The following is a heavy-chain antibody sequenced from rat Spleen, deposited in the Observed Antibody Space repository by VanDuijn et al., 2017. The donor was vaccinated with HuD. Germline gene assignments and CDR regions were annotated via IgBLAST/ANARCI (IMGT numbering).Heavy chain of an antibody. CDR2: ITNTGGST. Sequence: EVQVVESGGGLVQPGRSLKLSCVASGFTFNNYWMTWIRQAPGKGLEWVASITNTGGSTYYPDSVKGRFTISRDNAKSTLYLQMNSLRSEDTATYYCTRDLDYYDGYYPYVMDAWGQGTLVTVSS. J-gene: IGHJ4*01. CDR1: GFTFNNYW. V-gene: IGHV5-31*01. CDR3: TRDLDYYDGYYPYVMDA. D-gene: IGHD1-12*03.